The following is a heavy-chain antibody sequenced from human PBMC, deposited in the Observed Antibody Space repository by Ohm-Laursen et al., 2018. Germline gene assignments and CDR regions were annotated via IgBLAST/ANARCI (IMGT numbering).Heavy chain of an antibody. D-gene: IGHD3-10*01. Sequence: SLRLSCAASGFTFSGYAMSWVRQAPGQGLEWVSVATGSGRYTYYRDSVKGRFTIPRDNSKNTLYLQMSSLRVEDTAVYYCTKGLSGGTGHGNWFDPWGQGTLVIVSS. V-gene: IGHV3-23*01. CDR3: TKGLSGGTGHGNWFDP. CDR1: GFTFSGYA. CDR2: ATGSGRYT. J-gene: IGHJ5*02.